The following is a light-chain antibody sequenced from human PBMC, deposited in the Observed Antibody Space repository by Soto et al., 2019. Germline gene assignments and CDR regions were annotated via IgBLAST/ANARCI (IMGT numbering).Light chain of an antibody. CDR3: QQRSNWPLT. J-gene: IGKJ4*01. CDR2: GAS. CDR1: QGISTN. Sequence: IVMTQSPVTLSVSPGDRATLSCWATQGISTNLAWYQQKPGQAPRLLIYGASTRATGVPGRFSGSGSGTEFTLNISSLQSEDFAIYYCQQRSNWPLTFGGGTKVDI. V-gene: IGKV3-15*01.